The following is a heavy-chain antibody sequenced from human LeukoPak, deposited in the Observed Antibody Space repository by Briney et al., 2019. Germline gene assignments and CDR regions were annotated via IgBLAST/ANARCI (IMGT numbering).Heavy chain of an antibody. CDR1: GGTFSSYA. Sequence: ASVKVSCKASGGTFSSYAISWVRQAPGQGLEWMGGIIPIFGTANYAQKFQGRVTITADESTSTAYMELSSLRSEDTAVYYCARGLWFGELSTPFDYWSQGTLVTVSS. D-gene: IGHD3-10*01. V-gene: IGHV1-69*13. CDR2: IIPIFGTA. CDR3: ARGLWFGELSTPFDY. J-gene: IGHJ4*02.